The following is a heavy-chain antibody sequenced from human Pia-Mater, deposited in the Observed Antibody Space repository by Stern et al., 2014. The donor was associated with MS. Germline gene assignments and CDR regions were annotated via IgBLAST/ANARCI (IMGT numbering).Heavy chain of an antibody. CDR1: GFTFDDYA. CDR3: AKDRNRGYSYGYSYGMDV. V-gene: IGHV3-9*01. Sequence: EVQLVQSGGGLVQPGRSLRLSCAASGFTFDDYAMHWVRQAPGQGLEWVSGIRWNSGSIGYADSVQGRFTISTDNAKNSLYLQMNSLRAEDTALYYCAKDRNRGYSYGYSYGMDVWGQGTTVTVSS. J-gene: IGHJ6*02. CDR2: IRWNSGSI. D-gene: IGHD5-18*01.